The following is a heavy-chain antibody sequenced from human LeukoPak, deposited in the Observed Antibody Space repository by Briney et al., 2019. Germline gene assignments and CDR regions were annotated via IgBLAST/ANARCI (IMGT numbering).Heavy chain of an antibody. V-gene: IGHV4-34*01. CDR1: GGSLSGYY. CDR2: INHSGSA. D-gene: IGHD1-26*01. CDR3: ARVQAEVGPGH. Sequence: SETLSLTCAVYGGSLSGYYWSWIRQPPGKGLEWIGEINHSGSATYNPSLKSRVTISLDPSKNQFSLKLNSVPAADTAVYYCARVQAEVGPGHWGQGTLVTVSS. J-gene: IGHJ4*02.